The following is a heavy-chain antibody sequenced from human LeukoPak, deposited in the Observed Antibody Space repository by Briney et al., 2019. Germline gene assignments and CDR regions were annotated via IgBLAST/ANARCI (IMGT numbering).Heavy chain of an antibody. CDR1: GFTFSSYA. CDR2: ISGSGGST. Sequence: GGSLRLSCAASGFTFSSYAMSWVRQAPGKGQEWVSAISGSGGSTYYADSVKGRFTISRDNSKNTLYLQMNSLRAEDTAVYYCAKSYYYDFDAFDIWGQGTMVTVSS. D-gene: IGHD3-22*01. V-gene: IGHV3-23*01. CDR3: AKSYYYDFDAFDI. J-gene: IGHJ3*02.